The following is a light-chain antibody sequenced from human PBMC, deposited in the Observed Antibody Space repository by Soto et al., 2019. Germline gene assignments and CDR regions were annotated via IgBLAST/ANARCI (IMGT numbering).Light chain of an antibody. CDR1: QTVTSRY. J-gene: IGKJ5*01. CDR2: GAS. Sequence: LAGSAIQTVTSRYLAWYQQKPGQAPRLLIFGASIRATGIPDRFSGSGSETDFALTFRCREPEGSALHNCQPYQAGQRIAIGLGTRLEIK. V-gene: IGKV3-20*01. CDR3: QPYQAGQRIA.